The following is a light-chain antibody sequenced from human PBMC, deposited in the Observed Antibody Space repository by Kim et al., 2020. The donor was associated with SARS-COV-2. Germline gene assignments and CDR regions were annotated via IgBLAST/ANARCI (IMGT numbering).Light chain of an antibody. CDR2: DAS. V-gene: IGKV3-11*01. J-gene: IGKJ3*01. CDR1: QSVSSY. Sequence: PGERATLSCRASQSVSSYLAWYQPKPGQAPRLLIYDASNRATGIPARFSGSGSGTDFTLTISSLEPEDFAVYYCQQRSNWPTFGPGTKVDIK. CDR3: QQRSNWPT.